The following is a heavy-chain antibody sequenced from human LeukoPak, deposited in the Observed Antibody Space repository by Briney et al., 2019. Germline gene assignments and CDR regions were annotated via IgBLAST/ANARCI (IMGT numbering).Heavy chain of an antibody. CDR3: ARVNGVAGSSFDY. D-gene: IGHD6-19*01. CDR1: GYTFTGYY. J-gene: IGHJ4*02. CDR2: INPNSGGT. Sequence: EASVKVSCKASGYTFTGYYMHWVRQAPGQGLEWMGWINPNSGGTNYAQKFQGKVTMTRDTSISTAYMELSRLRSGDTAVYYCARVNGVAGSSFDYWGQGTLVTVSS. V-gene: IGHV1-2*02.